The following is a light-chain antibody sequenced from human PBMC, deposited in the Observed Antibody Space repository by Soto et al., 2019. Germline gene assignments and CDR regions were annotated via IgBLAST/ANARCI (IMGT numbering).Light chain of an antibody. CDR3: QQYGGSTRT. V-gene: IGKV3-20*01. Sequence: EIVLTQSPGTLSLSPGERATLSCRASQSVSSYLAWYQHKPGQAPRLLIYGASSRATGIPDRFSGSGSGTDFTLTINRLEPEDFAVYFCQQYGGSTRTFGQGSKVEIK. CDR2: GAS. CDR1: QSVSSY. J-gene: IGKJ1*01.